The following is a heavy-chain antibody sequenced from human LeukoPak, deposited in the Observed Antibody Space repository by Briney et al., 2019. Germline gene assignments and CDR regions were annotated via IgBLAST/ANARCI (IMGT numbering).Heavy chain of an antibody. Sequence: GGSLRLSCAASGFTVSSDYMSWVRQAPGKGLEWVSVIYSGGSTYYADSVKGRFTISRDNSKNTLYLQMNSLRAEDTAVYYCARNEYSGSLDYWGQGTLVTVSS. CDR2: IYSGGST. V-gene: IGHV3-53*01. CDR3: ARNEYSGSLDY. D-gene: IGHD1-26*01. J-gene: IGHJ4*02. CDR1: GFTVSSDY.